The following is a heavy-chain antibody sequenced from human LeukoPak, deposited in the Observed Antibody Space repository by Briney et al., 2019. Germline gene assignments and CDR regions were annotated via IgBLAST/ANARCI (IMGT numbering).Heavy chain of an antibody. CDR1: GFTFTSSA. CDR2: IFVGSGKT. D-gene: IGHD2-15*01. CDR3: SACSQRRVYMDV. Sequence: RASVKLSCKASGFTFTSSAMQWVRQARGQRLERIGWIFVGSGKTNYAQKFQERVTITRDMSTSTAHMELSSLRSEDPAVYYCSACSQRRVYMDVWGKGTTVTVSS. J-gene: IGHJ6*03. V-gene: IGHV1-58*02.